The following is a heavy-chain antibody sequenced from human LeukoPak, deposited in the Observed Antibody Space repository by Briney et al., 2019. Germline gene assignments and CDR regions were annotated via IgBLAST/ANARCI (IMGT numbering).Heavy chain of an antibody. CDR2: ISGDGRST. D-gene: IGHD3-22*01. CDR1: GFTFSSSV. V-gene: IGHV3-43*02. J-gene: IGHJ1*01. CDR3: AKVYRYYDSSCQH. Sequence: GGSLRLSCAASGFTFSSSVMSWVRQAPGKGLEWVSLISGDGRSTYFADSVKGRFTISRDNSKNSLYLQMNSLRTEDTALYYCAKVYRYYDSSCQHWGQGTLVTVSS.